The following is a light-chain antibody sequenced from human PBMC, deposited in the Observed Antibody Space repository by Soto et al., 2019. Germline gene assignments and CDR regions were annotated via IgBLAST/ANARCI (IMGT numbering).Light chain of an antibody. CDR3: QQYNSYST. V-gene: IGKV1-5*03. Sequence: DIQMTQSPSTLSGSVGDRVTITCRASQTISSWLAWYQQKPGKAPKLLIYKASTLKSGVPSRFSGSGSGTEFTLTISSLQPDDFATCYCQQYNSYSTFGQGTKVDIK. CDR2: KAS. CDR1: QTISSW. J-gene: IGKJ1*01.